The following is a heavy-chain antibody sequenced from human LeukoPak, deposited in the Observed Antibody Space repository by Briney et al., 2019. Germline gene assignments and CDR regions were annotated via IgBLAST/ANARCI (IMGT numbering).Heavy chain of an antibody. D-gene: IGHD3-9*01. CDR1: GFTFSSYW. CDR2: IKQDGSEK. Sequence: GGSLRLSCAASGFTFSSYWMSWVRQAPGKGLEWVANIKQDGSEKYYVDSVKGRFTISRDNAKNSLYLQMNSLRAEDTAVYYCAKDYDILTGYYNSVPYDYWGQGTLVTVSS. J-gene: IGHJ4*02. CDR3: AKDYDILTGYYNSVPYDY. V-gene: IGHV3-7*01.